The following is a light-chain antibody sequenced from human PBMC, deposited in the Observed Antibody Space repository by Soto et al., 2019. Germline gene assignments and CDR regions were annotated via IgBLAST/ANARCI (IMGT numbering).Light chain of an antibody. CDR1: SSNIGGNS. J-gene: IGLJ1*01. CDR3: GSWDSSLSAYV. V-gene: IGLV1-51*01. Sequence: QSVMTQPPSVSAAPGQRVTISCSGSSSNIGGNSVSWYQQLPGTAPKLLIYDDHKRPSGIPDRFSGSKSGTSATLGITGFQTGDEADYYCGSWDSSLSAYVFGTGTKVTVL. CDR2: DDH.